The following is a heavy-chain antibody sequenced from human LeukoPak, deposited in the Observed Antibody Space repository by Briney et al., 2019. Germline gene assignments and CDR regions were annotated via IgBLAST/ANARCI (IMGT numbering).Heavy chain of an antibody. CDR3: ARVPQGRWGLGPFDY. V-gene: IGHV4-30-2*01. CDR1: GGSISSGGYS. D-gene: IGHD5-24*01. Sequence: SETLSLTCSVSGGSISSGGYSWSWIRQPPGKGLEWIGYIYHSGSTYYNPSLKSRVTISVDTSKNQFSLKLSSVTAADTAVYYCARVPQGRWGLGPFDYWGQGTLVTVSS. J-gene: IGHJ4*02. CDR2: IYHSGST.